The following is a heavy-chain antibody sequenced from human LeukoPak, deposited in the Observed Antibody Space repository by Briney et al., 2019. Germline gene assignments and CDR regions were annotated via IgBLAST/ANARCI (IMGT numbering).Heavy chain of an antibody. Sequence: GESLKISCQASGYSFTTKWIGWVRQMPGKGLEWMGIIYPADSTTIYSPSLQGQVTISVDKSISTAYLQWNSLKASDTAMYYCAAHYYTNGSFGFDVWGQGPTVTVSS. CDR3: AAHYYTNGSFGFDV. V-gene: IGHV5-51*01. J-gene: IGHJ6*02. CDR2: IYPADSTT. CDR1: GYSFTTKW. D-gene: IGHD2-8*01.